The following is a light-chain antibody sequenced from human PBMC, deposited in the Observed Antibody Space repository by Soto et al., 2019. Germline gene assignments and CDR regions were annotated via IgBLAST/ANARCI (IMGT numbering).Light chain of an antibody. CDR1: SADIGAFNY. CDR3: PSHPPSGAFF. V-gene: IGLV2-14*03. Sequence: QSVLTQPASVSGSPGQSITISCAGTSADIGAFNYVSWYQHHPGKAPKLLIYDVSDRPSGVSTRFSASKSANTASLTISGPRADDGVDFYPPSHPPSGAFFFGGGTKLP. J-gene: IGLJ2*01. CDR2: DVS.